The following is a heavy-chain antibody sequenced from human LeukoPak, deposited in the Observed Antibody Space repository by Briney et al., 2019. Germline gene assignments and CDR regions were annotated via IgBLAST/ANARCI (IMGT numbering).Heavy chain of an antibody. CDR1: GFTVSNNY. D-gene: IGHD1-7*01. CDR2: IYSSGST. CDR3: ARDFYNWDYVG. Sequence: GGSLRLSCAASGFTVSNNYMSWVRQAPGKGLEWVSVIYSSGSTYYADSLKGRFTISRDNSKNTLYLQMDTLRAEDTAVYYCARDFYNWDYVGWGQGTLVTVSS. V-gene: IGHV3-53*01. J-gene: IGHJ4*02.